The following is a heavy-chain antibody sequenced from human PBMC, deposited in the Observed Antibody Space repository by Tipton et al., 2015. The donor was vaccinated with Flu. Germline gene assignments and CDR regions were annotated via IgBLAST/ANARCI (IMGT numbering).Heavy chain of an antibody. CDR2: IYHNSGST. CDR3: ARSSTAGGPLRP. CDR1: GGSISSCSYY. D-gene: IGHD2/OR15-2a*01. Sequence: TLSLTCAVSGGSISSCSYYWGWIRQPPGKGLEWIGSIYHNSGSTYYNPSLKSRVTISVDTSKNQFSLKLSSVTAADTAVYYCARSSTAGGPLRPWGQGTLVTVSS. V-gene: IGHV4-39*07. J-gene: IGHJ5*02.